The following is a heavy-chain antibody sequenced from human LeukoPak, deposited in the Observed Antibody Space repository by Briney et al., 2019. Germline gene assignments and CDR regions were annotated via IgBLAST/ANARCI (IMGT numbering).Heavy chain of an antibody. V-gene: IGHV4-4*02. CDR1: GGSISSSNW. J-gene: IGHJ4*02. CDR2: IYHSGST. D-gene: IGHD3-9*01. CDR3: ARSLQYYDILTGYSSKGHYFDY. Sequence: KTSETLSLTCAVSGGSISSSNWWSWVRQPPGKGLEWIGEIYHSGSTNYNPSLKSRVTISVDKSKNQFSLKLSTVTAADTAVYYCARSLQYYDILTGYSSKGHYFDYWGQGTLVTVSS.